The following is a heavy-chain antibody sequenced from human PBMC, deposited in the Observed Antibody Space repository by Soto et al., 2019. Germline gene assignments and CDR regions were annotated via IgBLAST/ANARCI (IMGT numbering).Heavy chain of an antibody. Sequence: EVQLVETGGGLIQSGGSLRLSCAASGFTVSSNYMSWVRQAPGKGLEWVSVIYSGGSTYYADSVKGRFTISRDNSKNTLYLQMNSLRADDTAVYYCARRVGAKLGAFDIWGQGTMVTVSS. CDR2: IYSGGST. J-gene: IGHJ3*02. V-gene: IGHV3-53*02. CDR1: GFTVSSNY. D-gene: IGHD1-26*01. CDR3: ARRVGAKLGAFDI.